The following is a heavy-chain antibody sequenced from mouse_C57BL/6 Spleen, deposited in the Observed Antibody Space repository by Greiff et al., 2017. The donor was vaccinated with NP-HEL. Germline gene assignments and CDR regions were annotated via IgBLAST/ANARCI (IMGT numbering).Heavy chain of an antibody. CDR3: TRGGYYSKVFAY. V-gene: IGHV1-15*01. Sequence: VQLQQSGAELVRPGASVTLSCKASGYTFTDYEMHWVKQTPVHGLEWIGAIDPETGGTAYNQKFKGKAILTADKSSSTAYMERRSLTSEDSAVYYCTRGGYYSKVFAYWGQGTLVTVSA. J-gene: IGHJ3*01. CDR2: IDPETGGT. CDR1: GYTFTDYE. D-gene: IGHD2-12*01.